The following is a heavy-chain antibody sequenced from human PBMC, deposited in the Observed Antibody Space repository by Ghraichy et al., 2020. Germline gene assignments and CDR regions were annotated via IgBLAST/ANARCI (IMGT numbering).Heavy chain of an antibody. J-gene: IGHJ4*02. CDR3: AREGETARGLFDY. CDR2: LTSSSRNV. V-gene: IGHV3-21*01. D-gene: IGHD6-6*01. Sequence: GESLRLSCAASGFTFNSYTMAWVRQAPGRGLEWVSSLTSSSRNVFYSDSLKGRIAISRDNAKNSLYLQINSLRAEDTAVYYCAREGETARGLFDYWGRGALVAVAS. CDR1: GFTFNSYT.